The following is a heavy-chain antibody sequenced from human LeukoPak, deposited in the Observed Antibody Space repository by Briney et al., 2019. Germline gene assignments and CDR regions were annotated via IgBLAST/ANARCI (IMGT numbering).Heavy chain of an antibody. Sequence: GGSLRLSCAASGFSFSSYGMHWVRQAPGKGLEWVAVIWYDGSIKYYADSVKGRFTISRDNSKNTLSLQMNSLRPEDTAVYYCAKGYCSGTSCYSGLDWGQGTLVTVSS. CDR1: GFSFSSYG. CDR2: IWYDGSIK. V-gene: IGHV3-30*02. CDR3: AKGYCSGTSCYSGLD. D-gene: IGHD2-2*01. J-gene: IGHJ4*02.